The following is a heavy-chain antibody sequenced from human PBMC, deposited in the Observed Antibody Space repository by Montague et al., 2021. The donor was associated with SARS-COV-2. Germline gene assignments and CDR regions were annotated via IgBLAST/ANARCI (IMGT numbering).Heavy chain of an antibody. V-gene: IGHV4-31*01. J-gene: IGHJ6*02. CDR3: ARAAPWSFREILTGYYYYYGMDV. D-gene: IGHD3-9*01. CDR1: GGSISSGGYY. CDR2: IYYSGST. Sequence: TLSLTCPVSGGSISSGGYYWSWIRQHTGKGLEWIGYIYYSGSTYYNPSLKSPITISVYTTKNQFSLKLSSVTAADTAVYYCARAAPWSFREILTGYYYYYGMDVWGQGTTVTVSS.